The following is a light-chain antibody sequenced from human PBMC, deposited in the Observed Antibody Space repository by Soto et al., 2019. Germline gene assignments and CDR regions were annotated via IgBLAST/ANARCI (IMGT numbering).Light chain of an antibody. CDR2: DTS. CDR1: QTIRGL. CDR3: QQRHNWPIT. V-gene: IGKV3-11*01. Sequence: EIVLTQSPATLSLSPGERATLSCRTSQTIRGLLNWYQQRPGQAPRLLIYDTSNRATDIPARFSGSGSGTDFILTISSLAPEDFGVYFCQQRHNWPITFGQGTGLDI. J-gene: IGKJ5*01.